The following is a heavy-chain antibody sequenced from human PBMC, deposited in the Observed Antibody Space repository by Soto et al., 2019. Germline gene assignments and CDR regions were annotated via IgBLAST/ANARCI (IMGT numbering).Heavy chain of an antibody. Sequence: QLQLQESGSGLVKPSQTLSLTCAVSGGSISSGGYSWSWIRQPPGKGLAGIGYIYHSGSTYYNPSLKSRVTISVDRSKNQFSLKLSSVTAADTAVYYCASAGGLGAVAADYWGQGTLVTVSS. J-gene: IGHJ4*02. CDR3: ASAGGLGAVAADY. CDR1: GGSISSGGYS. D-gene: IGHD6-19*01. V-gene: IGHV4-30-2*01. CDR2: IYHSGST.